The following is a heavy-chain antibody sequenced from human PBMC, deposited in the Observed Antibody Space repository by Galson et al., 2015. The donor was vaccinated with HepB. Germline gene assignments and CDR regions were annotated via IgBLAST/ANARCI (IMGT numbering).Heavy chain of an antibody. V-gene: IGHV4-39*01. D-gene: IGHD5-12*01. CDR2: IYHSGST. J-gene: IGHJ6*02. Sequence: ETLSLTCTVSGGSISSSDYYWGWIRQPPGKGLEWIGSIYHSGSTYYNPSLRSRVTIFVDTSKNQFSLKLSSVTATDTAVYYCATQRGYSGDDYRYAIDVWGQGTTVTVSS. CDR3: ATQRGYSGDDYRYAIDV. CDR1: GGSISSSDYY.